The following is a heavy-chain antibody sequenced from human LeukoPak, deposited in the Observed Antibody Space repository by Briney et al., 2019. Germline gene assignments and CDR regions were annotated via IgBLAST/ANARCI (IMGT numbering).Heavy chain of an antibody. CDR2: IWDDGSNK. CDR3: ARDRRYSSNWYAYDI. V-gene: IGHV3-33*01. D-gene: IGHD6-13*01. Sequence: SGGSLRLSCATSGFSFSSYGMHWVRQAPGKGLEWVALIWDDGSNKYYADSVKGRFTISRDNSKNTLYLQMDSLRPEDTAIYYCARDRRYSSNWYAYDIWGQGTMVTVSS. J-gene: IGHJ3*02. CDR1: GFSFSSYG.